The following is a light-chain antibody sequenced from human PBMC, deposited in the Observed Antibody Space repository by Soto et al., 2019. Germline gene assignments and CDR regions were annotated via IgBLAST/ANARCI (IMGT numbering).Light chain of an antibody. J-gene: IGLJ2*01. CDR1: SSNIGAGYD. V-gene: IGLV1-40*01. CDR3: QSYDSSLSGSYVV. Sequence: QSVLTQPPSVSGAPGQRVTISCTGSSSNIGAGYDVHWYQQLPGTAPKLLIYGNSNRPSGVPDRFSGYKSGTSASLAITGLQAEDEADYYCQSYDSSLSGSYVVFGGGTKVTVL. CDR2: GNS.